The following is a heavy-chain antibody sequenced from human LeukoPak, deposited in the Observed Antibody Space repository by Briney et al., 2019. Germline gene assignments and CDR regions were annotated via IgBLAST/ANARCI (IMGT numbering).Heavy chain of an antibody. CDR1: GFLVNTNY. J-gene: IGHJ4*02. Sequence: GGSLRLSCAASGFLVNTNYMTWVGQAPGRGLEWVSFIYADVNTYYADSVKGRFTISRDISKNAVYLQMTSLRAEDTAVYYCARDSYGDANFDSWGQGTLVTVSS. CDR3: ARDSYGDANFDS. CDR2: IYADVNT. V-gene: IGHV3-53*01. D-gene: IGHD4-17*01.